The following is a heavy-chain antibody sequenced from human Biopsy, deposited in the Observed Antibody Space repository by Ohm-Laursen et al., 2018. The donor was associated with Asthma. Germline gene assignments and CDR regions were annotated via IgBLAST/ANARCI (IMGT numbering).Heavy chain of an antibody. CDR1: GFTFRSYG. CDR3: ASYEVVTAILPMDV. V-gene: IGHV3-30*03. Sequence: SLRLSCAASGFTFRSYGMHWVRQAPGKGLEWVAFLSYDGSNKYYGDSVKGRFTISRDNSKNTLYLQMDSLRAEDTAVYYCASYEVVTAILPMDVWGQGTTVTVPS. J-gene: IGHJ6*02. CDR2: LSYDGSNK. D-gene: IGHD2-21*02.